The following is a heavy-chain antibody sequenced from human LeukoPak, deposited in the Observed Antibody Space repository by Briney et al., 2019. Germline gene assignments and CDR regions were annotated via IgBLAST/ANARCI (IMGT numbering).Heavy chain of an antibody. J-gene: IGHJ5*02. CDR3: ARGKTSQNIVTRKTYNWFDP. V-gene: IGHV3-23*01. CDR2: ISGRGASK. CDR1: GLTFNNYA. Sequence: GGSLRLSCAVSGLTFNNYAMSWVRQAPGKGLEWVSGISGRGASKYYADSVKGRFTISRDNAKNSLYLQMKSLRAEDTAVYYCARGKTSQNIVTRKTYNWFDPWGQGTLVTVSS. D-gene: IGHD2/OR15-2a*01.